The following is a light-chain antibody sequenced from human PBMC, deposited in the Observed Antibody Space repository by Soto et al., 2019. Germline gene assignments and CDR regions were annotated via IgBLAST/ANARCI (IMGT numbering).Light chain of an antibody. CDR2: AAS. CDR3: QQYYTYPLA. V-gene: IGKV1-8*01. Sequence: AIRMTQSPSSISAFTGDRVTITCRTSRPISTYLAWYQQKPGKTPTHLMYAASTLQSGVPSRFSGSGSGTDFTLTISCLQSEDFATYYCQQYYTYPLAFGQGTNIEIK. CDR1: RPISTY. J-gene: IGKJ1*01.